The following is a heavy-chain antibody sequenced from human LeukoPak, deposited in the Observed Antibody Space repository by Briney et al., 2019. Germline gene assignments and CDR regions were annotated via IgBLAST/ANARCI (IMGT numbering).Heavy chain of an antibody. V-gene: IGHV5-51*01. J-gene: IGHJ3*02. Sequence: GESLKISCKGSGYSFTSYWIGWVRQMPGKGLEWMGITYPGDSDTRYSPSFQGQVTISADKSISTAYLQWSSLKASDTAMYYCARQGRGYSYGYGFRNDAFDIWGQGTMVTVSS. CDR1: GYSFTSYW. D-gene: IGHD5-18*01. CDR3: ARQGRGYSYGYGFRNDAFDI. CDR2: TYPGDSDT.